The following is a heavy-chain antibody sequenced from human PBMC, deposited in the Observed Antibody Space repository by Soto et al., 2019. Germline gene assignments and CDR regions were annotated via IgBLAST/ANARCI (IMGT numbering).Heavy chain of an antibody. D-gene: IGHD6-13*01. CDR3: ARDTAGGFDI. CDR1: GFAFSVYW. J-gene: IGHJ3*02. V-gene: IGHV3-7*01. Sequence: GGSLRLSCAASGFAFSVYWMSWVRQAPGKGLEWVANIKNDGSEKYYVDSVKGRLTISRDNAKNSLYLQMNSLRDEDTAVYYCARDTAGGFDIWGQGTKVTVSS. CDR2: IKNDGSEK.